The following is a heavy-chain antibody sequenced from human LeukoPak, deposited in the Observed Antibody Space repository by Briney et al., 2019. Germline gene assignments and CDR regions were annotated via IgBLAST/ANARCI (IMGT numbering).Heavy chain of an antibody. CDR3: AGDDKGYSSGHDY. J-gene: IGHJ4*02. CDR2: IYYSGST. V-gene: IGHV4-39*07. Sequence: SETLSLTCTVSGGSISSSSYYWGWIRQPPGKGLEWIGSIYYSGSTYYNPSLKSRVTISVDTSKNQFSLKLSSVTAADTAVYYCAGDDKGYSSGHDYWGQGTLVTVSS. CDR1: GGSISSSSYY. D-gene: IGHD6-19*01.